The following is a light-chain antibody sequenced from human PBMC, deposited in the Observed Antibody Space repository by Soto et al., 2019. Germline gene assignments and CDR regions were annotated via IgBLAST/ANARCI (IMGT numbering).Light chain of an antibody. Sequence: QSVLTQPASVSGSHGHSITISCTGTSSDVGGYNYVSWYQHHPGKAPKLMIFDVSNRPSGVSNRFSGSKSGNTASLTISGLQPEDEADYYCSSYTTSNTRQIVFGTGTKVTVL. CDR1: SSDVGGYNY. CDR2: DVS. J-gene: IGLJ1*01. CDR3: SSYTTSNTRQIV. V-gene: IGLV2-14*03.